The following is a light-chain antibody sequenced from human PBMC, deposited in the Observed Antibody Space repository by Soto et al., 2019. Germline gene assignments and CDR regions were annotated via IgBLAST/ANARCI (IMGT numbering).Light chain of an antibody. Sequence: QSALTQPASVSGSPGQSITISCTGTSSEIGAYNYVSWYRQHPGEAPKVIIYEVTHRPSGISIRVSGSKSGNTASLTISGLQAEDEADYYCISYASDITHVFGGGTKLTVL. V-gene: IGLV2-14*01. CDR2: EVT. CDR3: ISYASDITHV. J-gene: IGLJ3*02. CDR1: SSEIGAYNY.